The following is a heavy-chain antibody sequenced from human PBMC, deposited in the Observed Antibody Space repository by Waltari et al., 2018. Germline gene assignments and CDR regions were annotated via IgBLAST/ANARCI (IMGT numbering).Heavy chain of an antibody. D-gene: IGHD5-18*01. CDR3: AKDRGGYSYGMGVDY. Sequence: QVQLVESGGGVVQPGRSLRLSCAASGFPFSSYGMHWVRQAPGKGLEWVAVISYDGSNKYYADSVKGRFTISRDNSKNTLYLQMNSLRAEDTAVYYCAKDRGGYSYGMGVDYWGQGTLVTVSS. CDR2: ISYDGSNK. J-gene: IGHJ4*02. CDR1: GFPFSSYG. V-gene: IGHV3-30*18.